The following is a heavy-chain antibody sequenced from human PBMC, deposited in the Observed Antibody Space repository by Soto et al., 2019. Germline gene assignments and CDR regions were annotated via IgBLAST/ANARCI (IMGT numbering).Heavy chain of an antibody. CDR2: IYHSGST. J-gene: IGHJ3*01. CDR3: ARVLGNDAFDL. Sequence: QVQLQESGPGLVKPSGTLSLTCAVSGDSINSSNWWSWVRQPPGKGLEWIGEIYHSGSTNYNPSLKNRVTISVDKSKNQFSLQLSSVTAADTALYYCARVLGNDAFDLWGQGTMVTVSS. V-gene: IGHV4-4*02. D-gene: IGHD7-27*01. CDR1: GDSINSSNW.